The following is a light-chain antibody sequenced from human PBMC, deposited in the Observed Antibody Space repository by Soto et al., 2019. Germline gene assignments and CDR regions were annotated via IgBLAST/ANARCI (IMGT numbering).Light chain of an antibody. CDR1: QSISRY. CDR3: QQYGSSPRT. J-gene: IGKJ1*01. CDR2: GAS. V-gene: IGKV1-39*01. Sequence: DIQMTQSPSSVSASAGDRVTITCRASQSISRYLNWYQQKPGKAPKLLIYGASSRATGIPDRFSGSGSGTDFTLTISRLEPEDFAVYYCQQYGSSPRTFGQGTKVDIK.